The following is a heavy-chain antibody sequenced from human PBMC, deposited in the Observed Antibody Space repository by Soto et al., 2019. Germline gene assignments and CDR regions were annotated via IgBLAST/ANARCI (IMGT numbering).Heavy chain of an antibody. CDR3: ARGLGDSDYGMDV. J-gene: IGHJ6*02. CDR2: IYYSGST. Sequence: SETLSLTCTVSGGSVSSGSYYWSWIRQPPGKGLEWIGYIYYSGSTNYNPSLKSRVTISVDTSKNQFSLKLSSVTAADTAVYYCARGLGDSDYGMDVWGQGTTVTVSS. D-gene: IGHD1-26*01. CDR1: GGSVSSGSYY. V-gene: IGHV4-61*01.